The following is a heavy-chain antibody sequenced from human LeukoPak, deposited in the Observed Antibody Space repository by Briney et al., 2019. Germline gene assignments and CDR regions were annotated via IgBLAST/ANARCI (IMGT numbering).Heavy chain of an antibody. CDR1: GGSISSSSYY. CDR3: ARGGHCSSTSCYTGAYPGGGQTRNWFDP. J-gene: IGHJ5*02. CDR2: IYYSGST. Sequence: SETLSLTCTVSGGSISSSSYYWGWIRQPPGKGLEWIGSIYYSGSTYYNPSLKSRVTISVDTSKNQFSLKLSSVTAADTAVYYCARGGHCSSTSCYTGAYPGGGQTRNWFDPWGQGTLVTVSS. V-gene: IGHV4-39*01. D-gene: IGHD2-2*02.